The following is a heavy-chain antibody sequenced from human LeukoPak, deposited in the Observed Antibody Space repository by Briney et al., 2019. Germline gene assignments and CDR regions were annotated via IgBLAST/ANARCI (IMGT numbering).Heavy chain of an antibody. Sequence: GGSLRLSCAASGFTVSSNYMSWVRQAPGKGLEWVSVIYSGGSTYYADSVKGRFTISRDNSKNTLYLQMNSLRAEDTAVYYCARASDYGGNSATDYWGQGTLVTVSS. V-gene: IGHV3-66*01. CDR2: IYSGGST. J-gene: IGHJ4*02. D-gene: IGHD4-17*01. CDR1: GFTVSSNY. CDR3: ARASDYGGNSATDY.